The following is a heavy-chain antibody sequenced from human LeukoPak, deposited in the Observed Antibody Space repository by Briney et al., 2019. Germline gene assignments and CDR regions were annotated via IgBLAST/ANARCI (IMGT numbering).Heavy chain of an antibody. CDR3: ARLLARGYSGYDRTTVTTFGVEVAGYYYGMDV. CDR1: GYTFTSYA. J-gene: IGHJ6*02. D-gene: IGHD5-12*01. CDR2: INAGNGNT. Sequence: ASVKVSCKASGYTFTSYAMHWVRQAPGQRLEWMGWINAGNGNTKYSQKFQGRVTITRDTSASTAYMELSSLRSEDTAVYYYARLLARGYSGYDRTTVTTFGVEVAGYYYGMDVWGQGTTVTVSS. V-gene: IGHV1-3*01.